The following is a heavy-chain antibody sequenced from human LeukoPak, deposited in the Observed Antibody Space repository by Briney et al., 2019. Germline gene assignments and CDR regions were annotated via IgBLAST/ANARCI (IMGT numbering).Heavy chain of an antibody. CDR3: AKDGGGTTTIVVGDFDY. V-gene: IGHV3-23*01. D-gene: IGHD3-22*01. J-gene: IGHJ4*02. CDR2: IVGGASRT. Sequence: PGGSLRLSCVASGFTFRTYGMSWVRQAPGKGLEWVASIVGGASRTYYSDSVKGRFTIGRDRSKNTLYLQMNTVRVEDTARYHCAKDGGGTTTIVVGDFDYWGQGTLVTVSS. CDR1: GFTFRTYG.